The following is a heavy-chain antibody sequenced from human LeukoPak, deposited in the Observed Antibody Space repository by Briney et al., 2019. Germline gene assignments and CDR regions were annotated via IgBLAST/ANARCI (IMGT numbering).Heavy chain of an antibody. CDR3: ARGGRGVSMVRGVIFYYMDV. J-gene: IGHJ6*03. CDR2: MNPNSGNT. V-gene: IGHV1-8*03. Sequence: ASVKVSCKASGYSFTSYYMHGVRQATGQGLEWMGWMNPNSGNTGYAQKFQGRVTITRNNSITTAYMELSSLRSEDTAVYYCARGGRGVSMVRGVIFYYMDVWGKGTTVTVSS. CDR1: GYSFTSYY. D-gene: IGHD3-10*01.